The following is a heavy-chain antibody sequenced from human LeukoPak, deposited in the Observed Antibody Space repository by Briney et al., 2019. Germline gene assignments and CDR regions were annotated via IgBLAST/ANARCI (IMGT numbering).Heavy chain of an antibody. Sequence: EGSLRPSCEASGFTFITYAMSWVRQAPGKGLQWVSGISGTDSGTYYTDSVKGRFTISRDNSKNTVYLQIDSLRAEDTAVYYCAKCMSGSGVCLNFDSWGQGILVTVSS. J-gene: IGHJ4*02. CDR3: AKCMSGSGVCLNFDS. V-gene: IGHV3-23*01. D-gene: IGHD2-21*02. CDR1: GFTFITYA. CDR2: ISGTDSGT.